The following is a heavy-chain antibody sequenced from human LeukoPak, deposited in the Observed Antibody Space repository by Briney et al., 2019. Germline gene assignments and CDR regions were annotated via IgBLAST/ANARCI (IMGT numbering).Heavy chain of an antibody. Sequence: GGSLRLSCAASGFTFSSYAMSWVRQAPGKGLEWVSAISGSGGSTYYADSVKGRFTISRDNSKNTLYLQMNSLRAEDTAVYYCAKSAGITMVRGVMDPGAFDIWGQGTMVTVSS. CDR1: GFTFSSYA. J-gene: IGHJ3*02. D-gene: IGHD3-10*01. CDR3: AKSAGITMVRGVMDPGAFDI. CDR2: ISGSGGST. V-gene: IGHV3-23*01.